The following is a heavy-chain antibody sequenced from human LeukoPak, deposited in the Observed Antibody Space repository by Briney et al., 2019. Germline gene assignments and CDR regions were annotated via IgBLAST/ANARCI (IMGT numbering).Heavy chain of an antibody. Sequence: GGSLRLSCAASGFTVNSNDMSWVRQAPGKGLEWVSTITSSGHSTYYAGSVKGRFSISRDNSRDTLFLQMSSLGAEDTALYYCAKDLLGTSDFWGQGTLVTVSS. V-gene: IGHV3-23*01. CDR2: ITSSGHST. CDR1: GFTVNSND. D-gene: IGHD1/OR15-1a*01. CDR3: AKDLLGTSDF. J-gene: IGHJ4*02.